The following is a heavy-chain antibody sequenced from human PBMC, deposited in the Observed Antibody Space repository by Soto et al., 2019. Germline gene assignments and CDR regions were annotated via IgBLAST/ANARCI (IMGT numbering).Heavy chain of an antibody. CDR3: ARTRHYDSSGYYFQGYYGMDV. Sequence: ASVKVSCKASGYTFTGYYMHWVRQAPGQRLEWMGWINPNSGGTNYAQKFQGWVTMTRDTAISTAYMELSRLRSDDTAVYYCARTRHYDSSGYYFQGYYGMDVWGQGTTVTVSS. D-gene: IGHD3-22*01. V-gene: IGHV1-2*04. CDR1: GYTFTGYY. J-gene: IGHJ6*02. CDR2: INPNSGGT.